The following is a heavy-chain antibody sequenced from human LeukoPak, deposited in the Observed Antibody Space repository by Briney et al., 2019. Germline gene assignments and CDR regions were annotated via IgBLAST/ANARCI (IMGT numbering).Heavy chain of an antibody. CDR1: GGSISSGSYY. CDR3: ARGEVVDFWSGYFGGMDV. J-gene: IGHJ6*02. V-gene: IGHV4-61*02. Sequence: SETLSLTCTVSGGSISSGSYYWSWIRQPAGKGLEWIGRIYTSGSTNYNPSLKSRVTISVDTSKNQFSLKLSSVTAADTAVYYCARGEVVDFWSGYFGGMDVWGQGTTVTVSS. D-gene: IGHD3-3*01. CDR2: IYTSGST.